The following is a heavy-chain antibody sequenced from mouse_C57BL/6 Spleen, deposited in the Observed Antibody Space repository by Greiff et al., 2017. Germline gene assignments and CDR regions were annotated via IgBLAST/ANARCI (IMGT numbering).Heavy chain of an antibody. V-gene: IGHV1-82*01. D-gene: IGHD3-3*01. CDR1: GYAFSSSW. CDR3: AREGTDY. J-gene: IGHJ2*01. Sequence: QVQLQQSGPELVKPGASVKISCKASGYAFSSSWMNWVKPRPGKGLEWIGRIYPGDGDTNYNGKFKGKATLTADKSSSTAYMQLSSLTSEDSAVYFFAREGTDYWGQGTTLTVSS. CDR2: IYPGDGDT.